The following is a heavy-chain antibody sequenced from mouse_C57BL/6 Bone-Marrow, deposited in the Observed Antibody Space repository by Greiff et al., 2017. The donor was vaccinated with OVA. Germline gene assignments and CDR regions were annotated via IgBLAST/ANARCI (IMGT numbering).Heavy chain of an antibody. Sequence: EVKLMESGPELVKPGASVKIPCKASGYTFTDYNMDWVKQSHGKSLEWIGDINPNNGGTIYNQKFKGKATLTVDKSSSTAYMELRSLTSEDTAVYYCARDYYGSSYVPYWYFDVWGTGTTVTVSS. V-gene: IGHV1-18*01. CDR2: INPNNGGT. J-gene: IGHJ1*03. CDR3: ARDYYGSSYVPYWYFDV. D-gene: IGHD1-1*01. CDR1: GYTFTDYN.